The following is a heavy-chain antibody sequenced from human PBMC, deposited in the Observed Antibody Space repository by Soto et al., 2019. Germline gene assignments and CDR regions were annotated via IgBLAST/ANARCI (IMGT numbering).Heavy chain of an antibody. CDR1: GFTFSSYA. Sequence: VGSLRLSCAASGFTFSSYAMSWVRQAPGKGLEWVSAISGSGGSTYYADSVKGRFTISRDNSKNTLYLQMNSLRAEDTAVYYCAKDLGSSGYYFYWGQGTLVTVSS. CDR2: ISGSGGST. D-gene: IGHD3-22*01. V-gene: IGHV3-23*01. CDR3: AKDLGSSGYYFY. J-gene: IGHJ4*02.